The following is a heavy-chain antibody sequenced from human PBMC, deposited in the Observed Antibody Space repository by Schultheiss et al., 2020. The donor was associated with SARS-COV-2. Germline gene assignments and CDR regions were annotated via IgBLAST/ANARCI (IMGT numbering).Heavy chain of an antibody. CDR2: IRSKANSYAT. J-gene: IGHJ3*02. V-gene: IGHV3-73*01. D-gene: IGHD4-17*01. Sequence: GGSLRLSCAASGFTFSSYEMNWVRQAPGKGLEWVGRIRSKANSYATAYAASVKGRFTISRDDSKNTAYLQMNSLKTEDTAVYYCTRPYGDYARDAFDIWGQGTMVTVSS. CDR1: GFTFSSYE. CDR3: TRPYGDYARDAFDI.